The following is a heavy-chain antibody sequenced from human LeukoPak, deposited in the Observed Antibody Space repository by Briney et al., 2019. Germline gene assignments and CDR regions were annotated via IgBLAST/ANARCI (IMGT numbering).Heavy chain of an antibody. D-gene: IGHD4-11*01. J-gene: IGHJ4*02. CDR2: IWSDATNQ. V-gene: IGHV3-33*06. CDR1: GFTFSHYG. Sequence: GGSLRLSCEASGFTFSHYGMHWVRQAPGKGLELVAVIWSDATNQYYADSVKGRFTISRDNFKNTVSLQMNSLRVEDTAVYYCVKDAQRGFDYSNSLQHWGQGSLVTVSS. CDR3: VKDAQRGFDYSNSLQH.